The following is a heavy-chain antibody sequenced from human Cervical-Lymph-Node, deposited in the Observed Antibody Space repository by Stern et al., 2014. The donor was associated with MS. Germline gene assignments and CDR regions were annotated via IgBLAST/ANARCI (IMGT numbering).Heavy chain of an antibody. CDR1: GFTFDYYA. J-gene: IGHJ4*02. D-gene: IGHD6-13*01. V-gene: IGHV3-9*01. Sequence: EVHLVESGGGLVQPGRSLRLSCEASGFTFDYYALHLVRQAPGKGLEWVPGISWRSGNLDYEASVKGSLTISRDNAKNSLYLQMNSLRAEDTALYYCAKEMGPAGGTGGFDYWGQGTLVTVSS. CDR3: AKEMGPAGGTGGFDY. CDR2: ISWRSGNL.